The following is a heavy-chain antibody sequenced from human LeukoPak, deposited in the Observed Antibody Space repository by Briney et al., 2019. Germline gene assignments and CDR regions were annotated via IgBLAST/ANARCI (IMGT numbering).Heavy chain of an antibody. CDR3: ARDSGDYADY. CDR2: ISYRSSHI. V-gene: IGHV3-21*01. Sequence: KPGGSLRLSCTASGFTFSDCDMNWFRQAPGKGLEWVSSISYRSSHIYYADSAKGRFTISRDNAKNSLYLQMNSLRAEDTAVYYCARDSGDYADYWGQGTLVTVSS. CDR1: GFTFSDCD. D-gene: IGHD4-17*01. J-gene: IGHJ4*02.